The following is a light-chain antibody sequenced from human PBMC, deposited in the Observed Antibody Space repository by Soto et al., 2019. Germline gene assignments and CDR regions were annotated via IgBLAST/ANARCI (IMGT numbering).Light chain of an antibody. CDR1: SNDVGGYNY. V-gene: IGLV2-14*03. CDR2: DVS. J-gene: IGLJ1*01. CDR3: SSYTGSSTYV. Sequence: QSALTQPASVSGSPGQSITISCTGTSNDVGGYNYVSWYQQHPGKAPKLMIYDVSNRPSGVSNRFSGSKSANTASLTISGRHTEDASGYYFSSYTGSSTYVFGTRTKVTVL.